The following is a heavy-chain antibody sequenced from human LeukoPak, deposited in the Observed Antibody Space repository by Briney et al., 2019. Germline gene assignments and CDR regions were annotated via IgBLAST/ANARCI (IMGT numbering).Heavy chain of an antibody. Sequence: EGSLRLSCAASGFTFSSYAMSWVRQAPGKGLEWVSVISGSGGSTYSAESVKGRFTISRDNSKNTLYLQMNSLRVEDTAVYYCAKGPRASGWTYFDYWGQGTLVTVSS. J-gene: IGHJ4*02. CDR2: ISGSGGST. V-gene: IGHV3-23*01. D-gene: IGHD6-19*01. CDR3: AKGPRASGWTYFDY. CDR1: GFTFSSYA.